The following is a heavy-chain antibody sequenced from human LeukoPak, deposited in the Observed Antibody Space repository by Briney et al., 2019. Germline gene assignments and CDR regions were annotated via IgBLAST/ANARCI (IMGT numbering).Heavy chain of an antibody. Sequence: PSETLSLTCTVSGGSLSSYYWSWLRQPPGKGLEWIGYIYYSGSTNYNPSLKSRVTISVDTSKNQFSLKLSSVTAADTAVYYCARDPSSGWYWYFDYWGQGTLVTVSS. J-gene: IGHJ4*02. CDR1: GGSLSSYY. CDR3: ARDPSSGWYWYFDY. D-gene: IGHD6-19*01. V-gene: IGHV4-59*01. CDR2: IYYSGST.